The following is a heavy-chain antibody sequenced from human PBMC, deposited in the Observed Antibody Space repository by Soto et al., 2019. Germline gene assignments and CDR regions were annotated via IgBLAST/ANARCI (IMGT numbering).Heavy chain of an antibody. Sequence: SETLCLTSAVSGGFIANDDWSWIRQPTGKGLEWIGYVYHTGSTNYKPSLKSRVTISVDKSKNQFSLKLTSVTAADTAVYYCARHPIRYYDVLTGQIVYPEFNWVDPWGHGILVTVSS. V-gene: IGHV4-59*08. D-gene: IGHD3-9*01. CDR2: VYHTGST. CDR3: ARHPIRYYDVLTGQIVYPEFNWVDP. J-gene: IGHJ5*02. CDR1: GGFIANDD.